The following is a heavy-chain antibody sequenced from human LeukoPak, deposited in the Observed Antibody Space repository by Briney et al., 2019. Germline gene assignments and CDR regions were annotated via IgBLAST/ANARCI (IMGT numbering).Heavy chain of an antibody. CDR3: ARVNSNYDYYYYGMDV. V-gene: IGHV4-34*01. CDR1: GGSFSDYY. J-gene: IGHJ6*04. Sequence: PSKTLSLTCAVYGGSFSDYYWSWTRQPPGKGLEWIGEINHSGSTNYNPSLKSRVTISVDTSKNQFSLKLSSATAADTAVYYCARVNSNYDYYYYGMDVWGEGTTVTVSS. D-gene: IGHD4-11*01. CDR2: INHSGST.